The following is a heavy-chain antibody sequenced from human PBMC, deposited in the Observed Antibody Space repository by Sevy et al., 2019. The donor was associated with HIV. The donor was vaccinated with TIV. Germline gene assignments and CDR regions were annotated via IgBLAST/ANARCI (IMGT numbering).Heavy chain of an antibody. CDR2: ISSSSSTI. Sequence: GGSLRLSCAASGFTFSSYSMNWVRQAPGKGLERVSYISSSSSTIYYADSVKGRFTISRDNAKNSLYLQMNSLRDEDTAVYYCARDQASGYSGFTVAGRAFDIWGQGTMVTVSS. CDR3: ARDQASGYSGFTVAGRAFDI. J-gene: IGHJ3*02. CDR1: GFTFSSYS. D-gene: IGHD5-12*01. V-gene: IGHV3-48*02.